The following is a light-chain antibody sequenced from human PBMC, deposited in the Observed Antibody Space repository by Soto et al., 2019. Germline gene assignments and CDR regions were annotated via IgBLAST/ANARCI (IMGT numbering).Light chain of an antibody. J-gene: IGLJ3*02. Sequence: QSVLTQPPSVSGSPGQSITISCTGSSIDVGSYKRVSWYQQPPGTAPKLIIYDVTNRPSGVPDRFSGSKSGNTAALTISGLQAEDEADYYCSSLTPSSTWVFGGGTKLTVL. CDR2: DVT. CDR3: SSLTPSSTWV. V-gene: IGLV2-18*02. CDR1: SIDVGSYKR.